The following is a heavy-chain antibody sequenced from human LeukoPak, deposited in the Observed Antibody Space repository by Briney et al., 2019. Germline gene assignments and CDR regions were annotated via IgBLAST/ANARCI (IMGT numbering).Heavy chain of an antibody. Sequence: PGGSQRLSCVASGFTFCDYWIHWVRQAPGKGLVWVSRISSDGDTTNYADSVKGRFTISRDNAKNTLYLQMNSLRVEDTAVYYCARDRGPRTGFMVREAYDYWGQGTLVTVSS. J-gene: IGHJ4*02. CDR1: GFTFCDYW. D-gene: IGHD3-10*01. CDR3: ARDRGPRTGFMVREAYDY. V-gene: IGHV3-74*01. CDR2: ISSDGDTT.